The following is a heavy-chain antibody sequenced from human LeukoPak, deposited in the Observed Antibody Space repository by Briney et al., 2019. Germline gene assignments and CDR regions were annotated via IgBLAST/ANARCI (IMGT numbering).Heavy chain of an antibody. V-gene: IGHV3-15*01. Sequence: GGSLRLSCAGSGITLTNVWMSWVRQAPGKGLEWIARIRSNGDGGTTGYAAPVKDRFTISRDDSANTLYLQMNSLETEDTGIYYCTADHYNWGQGTLVTVSS. J-gene: IGHJ4*02. CDR3: TADHYN. D-gene: IGHD3-10*01. CDR2: IRSNGDGGTT. CDR1: GITLTNVW.